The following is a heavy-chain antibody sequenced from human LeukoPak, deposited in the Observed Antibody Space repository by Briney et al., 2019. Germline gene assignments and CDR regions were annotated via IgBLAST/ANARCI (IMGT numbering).Heavy chain of an antibody. J-gene: IGHJ5*02. CDR1: GGSISSYY. CDR2: IYYSGST. D-gene: IGHD1-26*01. CDR3: ARDRSVGATWGVIWFDP. V-gene: IGHV4-59*01. Sequence: SETLSLTCTVSGGSISSYYWSWIRQPPGKGLEWIGHIYYSGSTNYNPSLKSRVTISVDTSKNQFSLKLSSVTAADTAVYYCARDRSVGATWGVIWFDPWGQGTLVTVSS.